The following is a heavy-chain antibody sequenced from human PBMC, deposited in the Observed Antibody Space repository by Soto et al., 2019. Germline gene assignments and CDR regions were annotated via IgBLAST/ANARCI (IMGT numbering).Heavy chain of an antibody. D-gene: IGHD2-15*01. Sequence: ASVKGSSKASAYTFTSRDMHWVRPAPGQGLEWMGWISTYNGNTTYAQKFQGRVTMTTDTSTSTAYMELRSLRSDDTAVYYCARGFRVAATRWWFDPWGQGTLVTVSS. V-gene: IGHV1-18*04. CDR3: ARGFRVAATRWWFDP. CDR2: ISTYNGNT. J-gene: IGHJ5*02. CDR1: AYTFTSRD.